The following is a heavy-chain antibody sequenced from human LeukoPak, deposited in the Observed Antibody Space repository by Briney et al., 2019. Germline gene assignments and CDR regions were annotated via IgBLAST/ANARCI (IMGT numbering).Heavy chain of an antibody. D-gene: IGHD2-2*01. CDR2: ISAYNGNT. CDR3: ASTGYCSSTSCYPDFDY. Sequence: ASVKVSCKASGYTFTGYGISWVRQAPGQGLEWMGWISAYNGNTNYAQKLQGRVTMTTDTSTSTAYMELRSLRSDDTAVYYCASTGYCSSTSCYPDFDYWGQGTLVTVSS. J-gene: IGHJ4*02. V-gene: IGHV1-18*01. CDR1: GYTFTGYG.